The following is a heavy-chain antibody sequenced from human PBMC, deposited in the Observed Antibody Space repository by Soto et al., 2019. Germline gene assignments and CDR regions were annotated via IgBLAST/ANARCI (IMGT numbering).Heavy chain of an antibody. CDR3: ARDTTD. Sequence: QVQLVQSGAEVKKPGSSVKVSCKASGGTFGTYTISWVRQAPGQGLEWMGRIIPYLDITDYAQKFQGRFTMAAEKSTTTAYVELNRLRSEDTDGYCCARDTTDWGQGTLVSVSS. J-gene: IGHJ4*02. V-gene: IGHV1-69*02. CDR1: GGTFGTYT. D-gene: IGHD5-18*01. CDR2: IIPYLDIT.